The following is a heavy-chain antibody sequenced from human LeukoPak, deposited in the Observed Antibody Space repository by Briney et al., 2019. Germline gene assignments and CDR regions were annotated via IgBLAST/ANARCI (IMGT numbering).Heavy chain of an antibody. CDR3: ARGSNYDPYPIDY. CDR1: GGSISSYY. J-gene: IGHJ4*02. CDR2: IYHSGST. V-gene: IGHV4-59*12. Sequence: SETLSFTCTVSGGSISSYYWSWIRQPPGKGLEWIGYIYHSGSTYYNPSLKSRVTISVDRSKNQFSLKLSSVTAADTAVYYCARGSNYDPYPIDYWGQGTLVTVSS. D-gene: IGHD4-11*01.